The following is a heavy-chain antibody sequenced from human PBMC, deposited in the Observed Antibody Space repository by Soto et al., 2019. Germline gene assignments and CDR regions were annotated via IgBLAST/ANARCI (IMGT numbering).Heavy chain of an antibody. CDR2: ISAYNGNT. Sequence: ASVKVSCKASGYTLTDHGISWVRQAPGQGLEWMGWISAYNGNTNYAQKLQGRVTMTTDTSTSTAYMELRSLRSDDTAVYYCARDGAAFYYDSSGVNWVDPWGQGTPVPVS. D-gene: IGHD3-22*01. J-gene: IGHJ5*02. CDR1: GYTLTDHG. V-gene: IGHV1-18*04. CDR3: ARDGAAFYYDSSGVNWVDP.